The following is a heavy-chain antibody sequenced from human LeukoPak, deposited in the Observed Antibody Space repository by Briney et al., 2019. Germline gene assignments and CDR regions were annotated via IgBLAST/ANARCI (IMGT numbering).Heavy chain of an antibody. V-gene: IGHV4/OR15-8*02. D-gene: IGHD4-23*01. CDR2: IYYSGNT. CDR3: ARVRTVVTLNYYGMDV. J-gene: IGHJ6*02. Sequence: SETLSLTCAVSGGSISSSNWWSWVRQPPGKGLEWIGEIYYSGNTNYNPSLKSRVIISIDKSKSQFSLKLSSVTAADTAVYYCARVRTVVTLNYYGMDVWGQGTTVTVSS. CDR1: GGSISSSNW.